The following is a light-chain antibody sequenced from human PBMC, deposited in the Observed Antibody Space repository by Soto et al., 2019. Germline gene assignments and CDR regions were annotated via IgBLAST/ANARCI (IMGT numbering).Light chain of an antibody. CDR1: QSVLYRSNNNNY. CDR2: WAT. CDR3: HQYYSTPWT. J-gene: IGKJ1*01. V-gene: IGKV4-1*01. Sequence: DIVMTQSPDSLAVSLGERATLNCKSSQSVLYRSNNNNYLAWYQQKPGQPPKLLIYWATTRESGVPDRFSGSESGTDFTLTITSLQAEDVAVYFCHQYYSTPWTFGQGTKVEIK.